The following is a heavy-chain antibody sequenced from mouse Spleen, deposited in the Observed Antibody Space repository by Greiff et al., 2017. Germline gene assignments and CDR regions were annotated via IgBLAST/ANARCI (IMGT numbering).Heavy chain of an antibody. D-gene: IGHD1-1*01. J-gene: IGHJ2*01. CDR3: AREALITTVVAELAGYFDY. CDR2: IYPRSGNT. V-gene: IGHV1-81*01. Sequence: QVQLQQSGAELARPGASVKLSCKASGYTFTSYGISWVKQRTGQGLEWIGEIYPRSGNTYYNEKFKGKATLTADKSSSTAYMELRSLTSEDSAVYFCAREALITTVVAELAGYFDYWGQGTTLTVSS. CDR1: GYTFTSYG.